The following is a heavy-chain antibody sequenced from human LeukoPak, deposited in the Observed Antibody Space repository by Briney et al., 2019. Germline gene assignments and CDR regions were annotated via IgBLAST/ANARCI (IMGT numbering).Heavy chain of an antibody. Sequence: WTSVKVSCTASGYTFTDYFIHWVRQAPGQGLEWMGWINPNIGDASYAEKFEDRVTMTRDRSINTAYLEMSRLTSDDTAVYYCARMALDGGDSIAFDSWGQGTLVTVSS. CDR3: ARMALDGGDSIAFDS. D-gene: IGHD2-21*02. CDR1: GYTFTDYF. CDR2: INPNIGDA. V-gene: IGHV1-2*02. J-gene: IGHJ5*01.